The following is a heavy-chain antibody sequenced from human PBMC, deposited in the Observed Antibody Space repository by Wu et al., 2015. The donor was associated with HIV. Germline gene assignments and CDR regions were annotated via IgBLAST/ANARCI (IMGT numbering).Heavy chain of an antibody. D-gene: IGHD3-22*01. CDR1: GGTFSSYA. V-gene: IGHV1-46*01. CDR3: ARDRDSSGYYNAFDI. J-gene: IGHJ3*02. Sequence: QVQLVQSGAEVKKPGSSVKVSCKASGGTFSSYAISWVRQAPGQGLEWMGIINPSGGSTSYAQKFQGRVTMTRDTSTSTVYMELSSLRSEDTAVYYCARDRDSSGYYNAFDIWGQGTMVTVSS. CDR2: INPSGGST.